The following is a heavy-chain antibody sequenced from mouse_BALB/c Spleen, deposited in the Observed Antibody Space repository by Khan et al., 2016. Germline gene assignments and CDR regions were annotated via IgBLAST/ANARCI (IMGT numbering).Heavy chain of an antibody. J-gene: IGHJ3*01. V-gene: IGHV3-8*02. Sequence: EVQLQESGPSLVKPSQTLSLTCSVTGDSITSGYWNWIRKFPGNKLEYMGYISYSGSTYYNPSLKSRISITRDTSKNQYYLQLNSVTTEDTATYYCASRSTMIISWFAYWGQGTLVTVSA. CDR2: ISYSGST. D-gene: IGHD2-4*01. CDR1: GDSITSGY. CDR3: ASRSTMIISWFAY.